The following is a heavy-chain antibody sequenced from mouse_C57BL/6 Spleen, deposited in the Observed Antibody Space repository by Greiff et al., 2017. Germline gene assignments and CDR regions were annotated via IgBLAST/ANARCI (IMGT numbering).Heavy chain of an antibody. J-gene: IGHJ2*01. CDR2: IDPSDSYP. Sequence: QVQLQQPGAELVKPGASVKLSCKASGYTFTSYWMQWVKQRPGQGLEWIGEIDPSDSYPNYNQKFKGKATLTVDTSSSTAYMQLSSLTSEDSAVYYCAIAGDYDVGYWGQGTTLTVSS. V-gene: IGHV1-50*01. CDR3: AIAGDYDVGY. CDR1: GYTFTSYW. D-gene: IGHD2-4*01.